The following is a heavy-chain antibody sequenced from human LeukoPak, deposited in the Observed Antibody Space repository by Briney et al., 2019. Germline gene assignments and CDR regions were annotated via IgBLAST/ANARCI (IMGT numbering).Heavy chain of an antibody. D-gene: IGHD1-7*01. V-gene: IGHV4-59*01. CDR1: GGSITGNY. J-gene: IGHJ6*02. Sequence: SETLSLTCTVSGGSITGNYWSWIRQPPGKGLECIAYFYYSGSTNYNPSLQSRVTISIDTSKNQFSLKLSSVTAEDTAVYYCARGGTSYYYGMDVWGQGTTVTVSS. CDR2: FYYSGST. CDR3: ARGGTSYYYGMDV.